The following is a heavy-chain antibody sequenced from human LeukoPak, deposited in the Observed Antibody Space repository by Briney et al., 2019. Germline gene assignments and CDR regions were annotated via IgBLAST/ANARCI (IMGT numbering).Heavy chain of an antibody. V-gene: IGHV3-7*01. CDR2: IKQDGSEK. CDR1: GITFSSYW. D-gene: IGHD5-18*01. CDR3: ASLDTAMVNGDY. Sequence: GGSLRLSCAASGITFSSYWMSWVRQAPGKRLEWVANIKQDGSEKNYVDSVKGRFTISRDNAKNSLYLQMNSLRAEDTAMYYCASLDTAMVNGDYWGQGTLVTVSS. J-gene: IGHJ4*02.